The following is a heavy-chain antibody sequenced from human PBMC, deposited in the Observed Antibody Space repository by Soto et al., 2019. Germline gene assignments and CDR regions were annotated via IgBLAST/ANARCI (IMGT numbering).Heavy chain of an antibody. CDR2: IHYSGST. J-gene: IGHJ4*02. CDR1: GGSVSIGTYY. CDR3: TRGGDAYKNGH. V-gene: IGHV4-61*01. Sequence: QVQLQESGPGLVKPSETLSLTCTVPGGSVSIGTYYWSWIRQPPGKGLEWIGFIHYSGSTNYNPTIKRXXTXSXXTSKNQFSLKLTSVNAADTAVYYCTRGGDAYKNGHWGQGTLVTVYS. D-gene: IGHD2-21*01.